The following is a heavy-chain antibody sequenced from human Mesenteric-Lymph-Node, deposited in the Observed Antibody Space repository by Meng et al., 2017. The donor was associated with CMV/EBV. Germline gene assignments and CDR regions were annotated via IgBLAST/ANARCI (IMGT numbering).Heavy chain of an antibody. J-gene: IGHJ4*02. CDR3: ARADPRPNYDFWSGYYPAPYYFDY. V-gene: IGHV4-59*01. CDR2: IYYSGST. Sequence: SETLSLTCTVSGGSISSYYWGWIRQPPGKGLEWIGYIYYSGSTNYNPSLKSRVTISADTSKNQFSLKLSSVTAADTAVYYCARADPRPNYDFWSGYYPAPYYFDYWGQGTLVTVSS. CDR1: GGSISSYY. D-gene: IGHD3-3*01.